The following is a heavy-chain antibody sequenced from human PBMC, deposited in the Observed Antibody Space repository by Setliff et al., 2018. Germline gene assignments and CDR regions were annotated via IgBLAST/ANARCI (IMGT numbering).Heavy chain of an antibody. Sequence: GGSLRLSCAASGFTLNTYGISWVRQAPGKGLEWVTFIRSDGNKKYFGDSVKGRFSISRDNSKNTVYLQMNSLKIEDTAVYFCAKEQEITLVPGIIPDAFDLWGQGTMVTVS. V-gene: IGHV3-30*02. J-gene: IGHJ3*01. CDR1: GFTLNTYG. D-gene: IGHD3-10*01. CDR3: AKEQEITLVPGIIPDAFDL. CDR2: IRSDGNKK.